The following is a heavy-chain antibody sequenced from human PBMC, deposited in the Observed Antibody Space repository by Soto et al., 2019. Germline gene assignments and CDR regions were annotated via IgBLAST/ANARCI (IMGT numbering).Heavy chain of an antibody. CDR1: GFIFSSYA. D-gene: IGHD3-22*01. Sequence: GGSLRLSCEASGFIFSSYAMHWVRQAPGKGLEWVSSITGSGDYTYYADSVKGRFTISRDNSKNTLYLQMNSLRAEDTAVYYCAKARYYDSTGYLYYFDYWGQGTLVTVSS. V-gene: IGHV3-23*01. CDR3: AKARYYDSTGYLYYFDY. J-gene: IGHJ4*02. CDR2: ITGSGDYT.